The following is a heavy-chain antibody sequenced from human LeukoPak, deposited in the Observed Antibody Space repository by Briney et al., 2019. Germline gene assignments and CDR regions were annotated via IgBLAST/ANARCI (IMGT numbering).Heavy chain of an antibody. J-gene: IGHJ4*02. CDR3: ATWSNAWEFDY. D-gene: IGHD1-26*01. CDR1: GLTFSNSW. V-gene: IGHV3-7*05. CDR2: INEDGSDK. Sequence: GGSLRLSCAASGLTFSNSWMTWVRQAPGKGLEWVAHINEDGSDKYYVDSVTGRFSISRDNTKNSLYLQMSSLRAEDTAVYYCATWSNAWEFDYWGQGTLVSVSS.